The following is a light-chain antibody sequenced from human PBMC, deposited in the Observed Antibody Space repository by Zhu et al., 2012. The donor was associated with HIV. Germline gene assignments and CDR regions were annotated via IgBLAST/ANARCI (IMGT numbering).Light chain of an antibody. V-gene: IGKV3-20*01. J-gene: IGKJ1*01. CDR2: GAS. Sequence: EIVLTQSPGTLSLSPGERATLSCQASQSVSSSYLAWYQQKPGQTPRLLIYGASTRATGIPDRFSGSGSGTDFTLAINRLQPEDFAVYYCQQYSNSQTFGQGTKVEIK. CDR1: QSVSSSY. CDR3: QQYSNSQT.